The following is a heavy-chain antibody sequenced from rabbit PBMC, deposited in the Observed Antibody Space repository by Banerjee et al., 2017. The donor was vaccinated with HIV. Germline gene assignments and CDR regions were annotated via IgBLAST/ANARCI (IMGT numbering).Heavy chain of an antibody. Sequence: QSLEESGGDLVKPGASLTLACKASGFDFSSNAMCWVRQAPGKGLEWIACIYTSSSGITYYASWAKGRFTISKTSSTTVTLQMTSLTAADTATYFCARGVAGSGIYRLYYGMDLWGPGTLVTVS. CDR2: IYTSSSGIT. J-gene: IGHJ6*01. D-gene: IGHD8-1*01. CDR3: ARGVAGSGIYRLYYGMDL. V-gene: IGHV1S40*01. CDR1: GFDFSSNA.